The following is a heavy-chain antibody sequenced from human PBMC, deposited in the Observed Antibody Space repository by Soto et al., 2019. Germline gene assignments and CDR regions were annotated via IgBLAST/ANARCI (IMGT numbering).Heavy chain of an antibody. CDR1: GGTFSSYA. Sequence: QVQLVQSGAEVKKPGSSVKVSCKASGGTFSSYAISWVRQAPGQGLEWMGGIIPIFGTANYAQKFQGRVTITADEYTSTAYMELSSLRSEDTAVYYCARCETVVVATWGGLDYWGQGTLVTVSS. J-gene: IGHJ4*02. V-gene: IGHV1-69*01. D-gene: IGHD1-26*01. CDR3: ARCETVVVATWGGLDY. CDR2: IIPIFGTA.